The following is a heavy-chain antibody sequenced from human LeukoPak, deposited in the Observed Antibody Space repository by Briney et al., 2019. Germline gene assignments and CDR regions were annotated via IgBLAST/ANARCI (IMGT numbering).Heavy chain of an antibody. CDR3: ARSSRLHYDFWSGYSLRAFDI. J-gene: IGHJ3*02. D-gene: IGHD3-3*01. CDR2: IYYSGST. V-gene: IGHV4-59*01. Sequence: SETLSLTCTVSTVSISSYYWSWIRQPPGKGLEWIGYIYYSGSTNYNPSLKSRVTISVDTSKNQFSLKLSSVTAADTAVYYCARSSRLHYDFWSGYSLRAFDIWGQGTMVTVSS. CDR1: TVSISSYY.